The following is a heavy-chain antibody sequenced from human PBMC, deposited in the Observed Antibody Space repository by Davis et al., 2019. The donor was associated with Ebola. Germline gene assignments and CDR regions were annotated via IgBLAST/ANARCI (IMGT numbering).Heavy chain of an antibody. V-gene: IGHV3-48*03. J-gene: IGHJ4*02. D-gene: IGHD2-21*02. CDR1: GFTFSSYE. Sequence: PGGSLRLSCAASGFTFSSYEMNWVRQAPGKGLEWVSYISSSGSTIYYADSVKGRFTISRDNANNSLYLQMNSLPAEDTAVYYCAREVTADYWSQGTLVTVSS. CDR3: AREVTADY. CDR2: ISSSGSTI.